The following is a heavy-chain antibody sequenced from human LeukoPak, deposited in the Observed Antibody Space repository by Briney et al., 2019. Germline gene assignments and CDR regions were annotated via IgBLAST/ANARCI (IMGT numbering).Heavy chain of an antibody. V-gene: IGHV4-61*02. CDR2: IYTSGST. J-gene: IGHJ4*02. CDR1: GASISSGSYY. CDR3: ATDHLFCSSTNCYTYFDY. D-gene: IGHD2-2*02. Sequence: SETLSLTCTVSGASISSGSYYWSWIRQLAGKGLEWIGRIYTSGSTNYNPSLKSRVTISLDTSKNQFSLKLSSVTAADTAVYYCATDHLFCSSTNCYTYFDYWGQGTLVTVSS.